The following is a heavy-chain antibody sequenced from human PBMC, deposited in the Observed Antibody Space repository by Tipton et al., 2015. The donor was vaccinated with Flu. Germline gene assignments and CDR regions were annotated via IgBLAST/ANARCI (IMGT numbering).Heavy chain of an antibody. J-gene: IGHJ4*02. CDR3: ARVGSWSGKSTAAIDY. Sequence: TLSLTCTVSGGSISSGGYYWSWIRQHPGKGLEWIGYIYYSGSTYYNPSLKSRVTISVDTSKNQFSLKLSSVTAADTAVYYCARVGSWSGKSTAAIDYWDQRTLVTVSS. CDR1: GGSISSGGYY. CDR2: IYYSGST. V-gene: IGHV4-31*03. D-gene: IGHD3-3*01.